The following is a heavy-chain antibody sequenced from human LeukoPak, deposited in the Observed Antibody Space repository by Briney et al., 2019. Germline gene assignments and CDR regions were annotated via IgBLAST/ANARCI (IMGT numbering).Heavy chain of an antibody. Sequence: QTGGSLRLSCAASGFTFSSYEMNWVRQAPGKGLEWVSYISSSGSTIYYADSVKGRFTISRDNAKNSLYLQMNSLRAEDTAVYYCAREVSGIAAAGTTLFDYWGQGTLVTVSS. CDR3: AREVSGIAAAGTTLFDY. CDR1: GFTFSSYE. J-gene: IGHJ4*02. D-gene: IGHD6-13*01. CDR2: ISSSGSTI. V-gene: IGHV3-48*03.